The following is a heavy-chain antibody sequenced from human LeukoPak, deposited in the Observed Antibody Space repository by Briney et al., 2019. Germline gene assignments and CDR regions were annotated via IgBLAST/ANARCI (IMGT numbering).Heavy chain of an antibody. J-gene: IGHJ4*02. CDR2: IIPIFGTA. D-gene: IGHD3-10*01. CDR1: GGTFSSYA. V-gene: IGHV1-69*01. CDR3: AGAVGFGGRAARFDY. Sequence: GSSVKVSCKASGGTFSSYAISWVRQAPGQGLEWMGGIIPIFGTANYAQKFQGRVTITADESTSTAYMELSSLRSEDTAVYYCAGAVGFGGRAARFDYWGEGTLVTVSS.